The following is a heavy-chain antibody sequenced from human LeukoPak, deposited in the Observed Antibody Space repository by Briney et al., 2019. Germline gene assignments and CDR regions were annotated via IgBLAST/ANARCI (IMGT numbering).Heavy chain of an antibody. CDR1: GFTFSSYA. V-gene: IGHV3-23*01. CDR3: AEDQWLVQRGGY. Sequence: GGSLRLSCAASGFTFSSYAMNWVRQAPGKGLEWVSAISGSGGSTYYADSVKGRFTISRDNSKNTLYLQMNSLRAEDTAVYYCAEDQWLVQRGGYWGQGTLVTVSS. CDR2: ISGSGGST. D-gene: IGHD6-19*01. J-gene: IGHJ4*02.